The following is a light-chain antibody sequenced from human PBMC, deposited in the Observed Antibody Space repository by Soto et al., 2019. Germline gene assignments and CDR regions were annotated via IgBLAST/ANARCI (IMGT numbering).Light chain of an antibody. CDR1: SSNIGSNT. Sequence: QSVLTQPPSASGTPGQRVTISCSGSSSNIGSNTVTWYQQLPGTAPKLLIYSYNQRPSGVPDRFSGSKSVTSASLAISGLQSEDEADYYCAAWDDSLNGYVFGTGTKVTVL. V-gene: IGLV1-44*01. CDR2: SYN. CDR3: AAWDDSLNGYV. J-gene: IGLJ1*01.